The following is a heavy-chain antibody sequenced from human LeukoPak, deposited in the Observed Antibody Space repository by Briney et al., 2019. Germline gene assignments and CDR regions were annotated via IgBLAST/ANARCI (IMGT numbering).Heavy chain of an antibody. Sequence: SETLSLTCTVSGYSITTTYYWGWIRQSPRKGLEWIGGIYHSGTTYYNPSLKIRVTMSVETSQNQFSVKGGAGAGVALAVYYCARAPITAGGNFDLWGRGTLVTVSS. V-gene: IGHV4-38-2*02. CDR1: GYSITTTYY. CDR3: ARAPITAGGNFDL. D-gene: IGHD6-13*01. CDR2: IYHSGTT. J-gene: IGHJ2*01.